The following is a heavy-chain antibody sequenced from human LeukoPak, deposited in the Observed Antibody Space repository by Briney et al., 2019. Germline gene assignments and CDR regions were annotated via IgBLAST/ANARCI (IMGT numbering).Heavy chain of an antibody. Sequence: GGSLRLSCAASGFTFSSYAMHWVRQAPGKGLEWVAVISYDGSNKYYADSVKGRFTISRDNSKNTLYLQMNSLRAEDTAVYYCAKDVRVSSPTMDVWGLGTTVTVSS. D-gene: IGHD6-13*01. CDR2: ISYDGSNK. V-gene: IGHV3-30-3*01. CDR3: AKDVRVSSPTMDV. J-gene: IGHJ6*02. CDR1: GFTFSSYA.